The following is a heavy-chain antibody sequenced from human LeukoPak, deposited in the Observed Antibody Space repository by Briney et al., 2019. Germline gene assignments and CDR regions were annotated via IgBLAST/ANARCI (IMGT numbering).Heavy chain of an antibody. D-gene: IGHD3-10*01. J-gene: IGHJ5*02. CDR3: AKGRGSGSYYIRWFDP. CDR1: GFTFSSFG. V-gene: IGHV3-30*02. CDR2: INYNGRDK. Sequence: PGGSLRLSCAASGFTFSSFGMHWVRQAPGKGLEWVSFINYNGRDKYYADSVKGRFTISRDSSKNTLSLQMNSLRAEDTAVYFCAKGRGSGSYYIRWFDPWGQGTLVTVSS.